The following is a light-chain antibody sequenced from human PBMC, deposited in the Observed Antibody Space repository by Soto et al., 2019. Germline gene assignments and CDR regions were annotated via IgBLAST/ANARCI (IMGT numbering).Light chain of an antibody. CDR3: QKYDSAPWT. V-gene: IGKV3D-15*01. Sequence: IVMAQSPATLSVSPGERATFSCRASQNIYSNIAWYQQRPGQAPRLLIYRASSRATGIQDRFSGSGSGTEFTLTIKNLQPEDVATYYCQKYDSAPWTFGQGTKVDIK. CDR1: QNIYSN. J-gene: IGKJ1*01. CDR2: RAS.